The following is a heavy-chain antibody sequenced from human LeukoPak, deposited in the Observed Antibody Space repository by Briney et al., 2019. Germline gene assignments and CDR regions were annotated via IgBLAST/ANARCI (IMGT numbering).Heavy chain of an antibody. D-gene: IGHD1-26*01. CDR2: IIPIFGTA. Sequence: SVKVSCKASGYTFTSHDINWVRQATGQGLEWMGGIIPIFGTANYAQKFQGRVTITADESTSTAYMELSSLRSEDTAVYYCASGPGTPKGIDYWGQGTLVTVSS. CDR1: GYTFTSHD. V-gene: IGHV1-69*13. J-gene: IGHJ4*02. CDR3: ASGPGTPKGIDY.